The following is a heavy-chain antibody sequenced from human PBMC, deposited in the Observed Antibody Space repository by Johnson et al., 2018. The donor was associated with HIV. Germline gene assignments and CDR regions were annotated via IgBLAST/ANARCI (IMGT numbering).Heavy chain of an antibody. Sequence: QVQLVESGGGVVQPGRSLRLSCAASGFTFSSSGMHWVRQAPGKGLEWVAVISYDGSNKHYADSVKGRFTISRDNSKNTLYLQMNSLRAEDTALFYCAKGACTGAFDSWGQGTMVTVSS. CDR1: GFTFSSSG. V-gene: IGHV3-30*18. J-gene: IGHJ3*01. D-gene: IGHD2-8*02. CDR2: ISYDGSNK. CDR3: AKGACTGAFDS.